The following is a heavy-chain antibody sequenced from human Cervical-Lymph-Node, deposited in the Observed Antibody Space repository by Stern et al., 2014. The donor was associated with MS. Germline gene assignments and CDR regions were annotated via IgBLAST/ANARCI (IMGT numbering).Heavy chain of an antibody. Sequence: EVQLVESGGDLLRPGGSLRLSCATSGFTFDNYAMNWVRQAPGKGLEWVSAIDHTGRNTYFADSVKGRFTISRDNSKNNLYLQMNSLRAEDTAVYYCAKVSRPLGQWLDLDSWGQGTLVTVSS. CDR1: GFTFDNYA. D-gene: IGHD6-19*01. CDR3: AKVSRPLGQWLDLDS. V-gene: IGHV3-23*04. CDR2: IDHTGRNT. J-gene: IGHJ4*02.